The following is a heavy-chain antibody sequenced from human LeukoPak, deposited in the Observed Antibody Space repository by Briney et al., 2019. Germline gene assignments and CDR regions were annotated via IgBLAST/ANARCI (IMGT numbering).Heavy chain of an antibody. CDR3: ARDGVTTFIFDY. CDR2: ISSSSSYI. V-gene: IGHV3-21*01. D-gene: IGHD2-8*01. J-gene: IGHJ4*02. Sequence: GSLRLSCAASGFTFSSYSMNWVRQAPGKGLEWVSSISSSSSYIYYADSVKGRFTISRDNAKNSLYLQMNSLRAEDTAVYYCARDGVTTFIFDYWGQGTLVTVSS. CDR1: GFTFSSYS.